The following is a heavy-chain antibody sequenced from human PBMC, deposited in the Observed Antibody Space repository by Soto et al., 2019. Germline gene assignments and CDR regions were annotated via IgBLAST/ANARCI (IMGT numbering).Heavy chain of an antibody. J-gene: IGHJ4*02. Sequence: QVPLQESGPGLVKPSQTLSLTCSVSGGSITTGGYYWSWIRQPPGKGLEWIGYIYNSGDTYYNPSLKSRVIISVSTSKNQFPLKLSSVTAADTAVYYCARESGDGYNRIDYWGQGTLVTVSS. D-gene: IGHD1-1*01. CDR3: ARESGDGYNRIDY. CDR1: GGSITTGGYY. V-gene: IGHV4-31*03. CDR2: IYNSGDT.